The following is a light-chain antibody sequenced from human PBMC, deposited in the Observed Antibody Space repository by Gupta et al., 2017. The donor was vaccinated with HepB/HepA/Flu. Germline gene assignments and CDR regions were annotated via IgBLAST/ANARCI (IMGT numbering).Light chain of an antibody. Sequence: QSALTQPASVSGSPGQSITISCTGTSSDVGSYNLVSWYQQHPGKAPKLMIYEVSKRPSGVSNRFSDSKSGNTASLTISGLQAVDEADYYCCSYAGSSTYVFGTGTKVTVL. J-gene: IGLJ1*01. CDR3: CSYAGSSTYV. V-gene: IGLV2-23*02. CDR2: EVS. CDR1: SSDVGSYNL.